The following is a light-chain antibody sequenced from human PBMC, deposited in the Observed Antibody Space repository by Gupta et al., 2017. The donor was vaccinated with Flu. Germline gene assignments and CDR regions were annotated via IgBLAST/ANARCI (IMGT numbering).Light chain of an antibody. CDR3: TSSTSSSTRV. V-gene: IGLV2-14*01. CDR2: EVG. J-gene: IGLJ1*01. CDR1: SRDVGGYNV. Sequence: SITITCTGTSRDVGGYNVVSWYHHHPGEAPRLIIYEVGNRPSGVSSRFSGSKSGNTASLTISGLQAEDEGDFYCTSSTSSSTRVFGTGTRVTVL.